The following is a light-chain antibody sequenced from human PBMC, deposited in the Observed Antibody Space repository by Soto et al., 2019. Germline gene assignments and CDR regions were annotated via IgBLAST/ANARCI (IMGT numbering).Light chain of an antibody. CDR3: QQYKGYPLT. J-gene: IGKJ4*01. CDR2: AAS. V-gene: IGKV1-16*01. CDR1: QGIGDY. Sequence: DIEMTQSPSSLSASVGGRVTITCRASQGIGDYLAWFQQKPGRGPKTLISAASNLQDGAPSRFSGRGYGTEFSLTISSLQPDDFATYYCQQYKGYPLTFGGGTKV.